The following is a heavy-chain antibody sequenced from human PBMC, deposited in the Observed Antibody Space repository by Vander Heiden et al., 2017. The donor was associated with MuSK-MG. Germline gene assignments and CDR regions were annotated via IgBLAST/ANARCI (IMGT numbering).Heavy chain of an antibody. CDR2: IYWDDDK. J-gene: IGHJ4*02. Sequence: ITLNLSGPTLVNPTQTLTLTCTFSAFSLSTSGVGVGWIRQPPGKALEWLALIYWDDDKRYSPSLKSRLTITKDTSKNQVVLTMTNMDPVDTATYYCAHSGTYYGSGSYYMGGFFDYWGQGTLVTVSS. V-gene: IGHV2-5*02. CDR1: AFSLSTSGVG. D-gene: IGHD3-10*01. CDR3: AHSGTYYGSGSYYMGGFFDY.